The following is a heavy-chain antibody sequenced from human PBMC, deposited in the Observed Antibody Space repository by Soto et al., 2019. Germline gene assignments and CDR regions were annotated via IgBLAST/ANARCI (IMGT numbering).Heavy chain of an antibody. D-gene: IGHD3-9*01. Sequence: GGSLRLSCAASGFTFDSYAMSWVRQAPEKGLEWVSSISIGGTTYYADSVKGRFTISRDNSRNTLYLQMNSLRAEDTAVYYCAKDHPYDILTGYRQSFDYWGQGTLVTVSS. CDR3: AKDHPYDILTGYRQSFDY. CDR1: GFTFDSYA. V-gene: IGHV3-23*05. J-gene: IGHJ4*02. CDR2: ISIGGTT.